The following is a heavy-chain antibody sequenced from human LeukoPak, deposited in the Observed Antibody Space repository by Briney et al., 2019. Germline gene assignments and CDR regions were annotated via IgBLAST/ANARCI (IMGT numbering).Heavy chain of an antibody. CDR2: IYYSGST. CDR3: ARHPPSIVVPAARFDY. V-gene: IGHV4-59*08. CDR1: GGSISSYY. J-gene: IGHJ4*02. D-gene: IGHD2-2*01. Sequence: PSETPSLTCTVSGGSISSYYWSWIRQPPGKGLEWIGYIYYSGSTNYNPSLKSRVTISVDTSKNQFSLKLSSVTAADTAVYYCARHPPSIVVPAARFDYWGQGTLVTVSS.